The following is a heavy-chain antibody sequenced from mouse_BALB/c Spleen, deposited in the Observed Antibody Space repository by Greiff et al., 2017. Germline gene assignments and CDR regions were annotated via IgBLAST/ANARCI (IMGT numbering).Heavy chain of an antibody. D-gene: IGHD2-1*01. V-gene: IGHV5-9-4*01. CDR3: ARDMVREGYYAMDY. CDR2: ISSGGSYT. Sequence: DVMLVESGGGLVKPGGSLKLSCAASGFTFSSYAMSWVRQSPEKRLEWVAEISSGGSYTYYPDTVTGRFTISRDNAKNTLYLEMSSLRSEDTAMYYCARDMVREGYYAMDYWGQGTSVTVSS. CDR1: GFTFSSYA. J-gene: IGHJ4*01.